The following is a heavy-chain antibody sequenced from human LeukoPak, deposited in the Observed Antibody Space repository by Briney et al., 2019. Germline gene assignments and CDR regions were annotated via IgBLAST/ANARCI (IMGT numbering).Heavy chain of an antibody. CDR3: ASSYCSSTSCYGYFDY. D-gene: IGHD2-2*01. V-gene: IGHV1-46*01. Sequence: GASVKVSCKASGYTFTSYYMHWVRQAPGQGLEWMGIINPSGGSTSYAQKFQGRVTMTRDTSTSTVYMELSSLSSEDTAVYYCASSYCSSTSCYGYFDYWGQGTLVTVSS. CDR1: GYTFTSYY. CDR2: INPSGGST. J-gene: IGHJ4*02.